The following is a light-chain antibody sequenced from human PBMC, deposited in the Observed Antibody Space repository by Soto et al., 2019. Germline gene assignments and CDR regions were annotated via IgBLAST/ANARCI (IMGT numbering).Light chain of an antibody. Sequence: DIQMTQSPSSLSASVGDRVTITCQASQDISNYLNWYQQKPGKAPKLLIYDASNLETGVPSRFSGSGSRTDFTFTISSREPEDFALYYCQQHLHRPLTFGRGTKVDI. V-gene: IGKV1-33*01. CDR1: QDISNY. J-gene: IGKJ4*01. CDR2: DAS. CDR3: QQHLHRPLT.